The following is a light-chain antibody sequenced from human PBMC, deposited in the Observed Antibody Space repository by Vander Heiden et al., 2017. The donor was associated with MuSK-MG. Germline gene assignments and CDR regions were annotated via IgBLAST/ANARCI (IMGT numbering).Light chain of an antibody. Sequence: YELTQPPSVSVSPAQTASSTCSGDKLGDKYASWYQQRPGQSPVLVIYQDTKRPAGITERFSGSNAGNTATLTISGTQAMDEADYYCQSWDTSKAVVFGGGTKLTVL. V-gene: IGLV3-1*01. CDR2: QDT. J-gene: IGLJ2*01. CDR1: KLGDKY. CDR3: QSWDTSKAVV.